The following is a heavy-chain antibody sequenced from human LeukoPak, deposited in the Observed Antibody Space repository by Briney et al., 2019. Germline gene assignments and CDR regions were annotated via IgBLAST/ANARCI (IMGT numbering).Heavy chain of an antibody. V-gene: IGHV3-21*04. CDR1: GFTFSSFS. Sequence: PGGSLRLSCAASGFTFSSFSMNWVRQAPGKGLEWVSSISSSSSYIYYADSVKGRFTISRDDAKNSLYLQMNSLRAEDTAVYYCAKGGVVTPLDYWGQGTLGTVSS. CDR3: AKGGVVTPLDY. J-gene: IGHJ4*02. D-gene: IGHD3-3*01. CDR2: ISSSSSYI.